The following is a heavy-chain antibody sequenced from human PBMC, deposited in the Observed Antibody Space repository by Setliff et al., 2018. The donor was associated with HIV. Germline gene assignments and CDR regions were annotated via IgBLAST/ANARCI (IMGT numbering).Heavy chain of an antibody. D-gene: IGHD2-21*02. CDR1: GDSVSSNNST. Sequence: SQTLSLTCAISGDSVSSNNSTWNWIRQSPSRGLEWLGRTYYRSKRINNYALSVKSRITINPDTSKNQFSLKLTSVTAADTAVYYCARFSVVVTAPGYWGRGTLVTVSS. V-gene: IGHV6-1*01. CDR2: TYYRSKRIN. CDR3: ARFSVVVTAPGY. J-gene: IGHJ4*02.